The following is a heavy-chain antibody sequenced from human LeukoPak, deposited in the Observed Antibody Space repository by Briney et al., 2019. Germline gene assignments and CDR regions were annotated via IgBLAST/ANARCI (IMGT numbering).Heavy chain of an antibody. CDR3: ASLGYCSGGSCLYYYYYMDV. J-gene: IGHJ6*03. D-gene: IGHD2-15*01. Sequence: SETLSLTCAVYGGSFSGYYWSWIRQPPGKGLEWIGEINHSGSTNYNPSLKSRVTISVDTSKNQFSLKLSSVTAADTAVYYCASLGYCSGGSCLYYYYYMDVWGKGTTVTVSS. CDR2: INHSGST. V-gene: IGHV4-34*01. CDR1: GGSFSGYY.